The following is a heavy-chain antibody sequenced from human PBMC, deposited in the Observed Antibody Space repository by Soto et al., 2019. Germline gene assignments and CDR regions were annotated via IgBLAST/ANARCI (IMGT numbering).Heavy chain of an antibody. CDR1: GVSISSGGYY. CDR3: ARGSQLERDAFDI. J-gene: IGHJ3*02. CDR2: IYYTGST. Sequence: QVQLQESGPGLVKPSQTLSLTCTVSGVSISSGGYYWSWIRQHPGKGLEWIGYIYYTGSTYYNPSLKSRVTMSFDTSKNQFSLKLSSVTVADTAVYYCARGSQLERDAFDIWGQGTMVTVSS. D-gene: IGHD1-1*01. V-gene: IGHV4-31*03.